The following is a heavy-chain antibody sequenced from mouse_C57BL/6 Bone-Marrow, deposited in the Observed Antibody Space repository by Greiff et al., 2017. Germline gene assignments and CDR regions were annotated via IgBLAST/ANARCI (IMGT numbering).Heavy chain of an antibody. Sequence: QVQLKQPGAELVKPGASVKLSCKASGYTFTSYWMQWVKQRPGQGLEWIGEIDPSDSNTNYNQKFKGKATLTVDTSSSTAYMQLSSLTSEDSAVYYCARDYDYPSFADWGQGTLVTVSA. CDR3: ARDYDYPSFAD. CDR1: GYTFTSYW. D-gene: IGHD2-4*01. CDR2: IDPSDSNT. V-gene: IGHV1-50*01. J-gene: IGHJ3*01.